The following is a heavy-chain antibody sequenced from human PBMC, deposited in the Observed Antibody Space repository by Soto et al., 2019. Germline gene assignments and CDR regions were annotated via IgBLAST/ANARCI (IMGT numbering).Heavy chain of an antibody. J-gene: IGHJ4*02. CDR1: GFTFSSYA. D-gene: IGHD3-22*01. Sequence: EVQLLESGGGLVQPGGSLRLSCAASGFTFSSYAMSWVRQAPGKGLEWVSAISGSGGSTYYADSVKGRFTISRDNSKNTLYMQMNSLRAEDTAVYYCAKDKGQSPVYYYDSSGYDYWGQGTLVTVSS. CDR2: ISGSGGST. CDR3: AKDKGQSPVYYYDSSGYDY. V-gene: IGHV3-23*01.